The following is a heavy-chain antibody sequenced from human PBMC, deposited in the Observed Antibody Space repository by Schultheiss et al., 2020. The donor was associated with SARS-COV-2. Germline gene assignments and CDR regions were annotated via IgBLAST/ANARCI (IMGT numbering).Heavy chain of an antibody. J-gene: IGHJ1*01. CDR3: AHRQVRQQLVRGYFRH. D-gene: IGHD6-13*01. Sequence: SGPTLVKPTQTLTLTCTFSGFSLSTSGVGVGWIRQPPGKALEWLALIYWDDDKRYSPSLKSRLTITKDTSKNQVVLTMTNMDPVDTATYYCAHRQVRQQLVRGYFRHWSQGNLVTVSS. V-gene: IGHV2-5*02. CDR2: IYWDDDK. CDR1: GFSLSTSGVG.